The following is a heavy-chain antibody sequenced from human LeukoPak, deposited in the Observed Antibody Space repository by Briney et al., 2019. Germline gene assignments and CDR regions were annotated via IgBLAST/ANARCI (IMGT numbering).Heavy chain of an antibody. CDR1: GFTFSSYP. Sequence: GGSLRLSCAASGFTFSSYPMNWVRQAPGKGLEWVSYISSSSSSIYYADSVKGRFTISRDNGKNSLYLQMNSLRAEDTAVYYCAKDRVFELWFEEASPYYFDYWGQGTLVTVSS. J-gene: IGHJ4*02. D-gene: IGHD3-10*01. V-gene: IGHV3-48*01. CDR2: ISSSSSSI. CDR3: AKDRVFELWFEEASPYYFDY.